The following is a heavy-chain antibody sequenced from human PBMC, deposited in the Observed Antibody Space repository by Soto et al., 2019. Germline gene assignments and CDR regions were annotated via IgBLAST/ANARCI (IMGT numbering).Heavy chain of an antibody. CDR3: ARDSRSWFTCFDY. V-gene: IGHV3-21*01. CDR2: ISSSSSYI. Sequence: PGGSLRLSCAASGFTFSSYSMNWVRQAPGKGLEWVSSISSSSSYIYYADSVKGRFTISRDNAKNSLYLQMNSLRAEDTAVYYCARDSRSWFTCFDYWGQGTLVTLFS. CDR1: GFTFSSYS. D-gene: IGHD6-13*01. J-gene: IGHJ4*02.